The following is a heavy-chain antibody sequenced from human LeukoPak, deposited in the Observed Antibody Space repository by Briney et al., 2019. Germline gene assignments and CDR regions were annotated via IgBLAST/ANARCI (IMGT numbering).Heavy chain of an antibody. D-gene: IGHD6-6*01. Sequence: VASVKVSCTASGYTFTSYDINWVRQATGQGLGWMGWMNPNSGNTGYAQKFQGRVTMTRNTSISTAYMELSSLRSEDTAVYYCARVGSSSSVLYYYYYMDVWGKGTTVTVSS. CDR3: ARVGSSSSVLYYYYYMDV. J-gene: IGHJ6*03. CDR1: GYTFTSYD. CDR2: MNPNSGNT. V-gene: IGHV1-8*01.